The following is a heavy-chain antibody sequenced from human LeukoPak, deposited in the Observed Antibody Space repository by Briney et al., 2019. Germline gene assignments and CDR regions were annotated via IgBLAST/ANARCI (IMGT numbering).Heavy chain of an antibody. Sequence: GGSLRLSCAASGFTFNNYAMSWVRQAPGKGLEWVANINQDGSEKYYVDSVKGRFTISRDNAKNSLYLQMNSLRAEDTAVYYCARIGYSYGPLGYYYYMDVWGKGTTVTISS. CDR3: ARIGYSYGPLGYYYYMDV. J-gene: IGHJ6*03. CDR1: GFTFNNYA. D-gene: IGHD5-18*01. CDR2: INQDGSEK. V-gene: IGHV3-7*01.